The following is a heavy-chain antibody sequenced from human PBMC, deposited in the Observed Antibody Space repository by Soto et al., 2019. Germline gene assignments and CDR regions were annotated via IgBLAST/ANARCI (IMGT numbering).Heavy chain of an antibody. CDR2: IYSGGST. J-gene: IGHJ5*02. V-gene: IGHV3-66*01. CDR1: GFTVSSNY. CDR3: ARESTSGDLNWFDP. D-gene: IGHD3-10*01. Sequence: EVQLVESGGGLVQPGGSLRLSCAASGFTVSSNYMSWVRQAPGKGLEWVSVIYSGGSTYYADSVKGRFTISRDNSKNTLYLQMNSLRAEDTAVYYCARESTSGDLNWFDPWGLGTLVTVSS.